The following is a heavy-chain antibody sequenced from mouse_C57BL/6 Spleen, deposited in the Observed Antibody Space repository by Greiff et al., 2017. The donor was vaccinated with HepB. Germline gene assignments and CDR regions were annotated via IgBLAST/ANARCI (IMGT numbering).Heavy chain of an antibody. CDR2: ISSGGSYT. CDR1: GFTFSSYG. Sequence: EVQLQESGGDLVKPGGSLKLSCAASGFTFSSYGMSWVRQTPDKRLEWVATISSGGSYTYYPDSVKGRFTISRDNAKNTLYLQMSSLKSEDTAMYYCAGITTVVGGAYWGQGTLVTVSA. J-gene: IGHJ3*01. V-gene: IGHV5-6*01. D-gene: IGHD1-1*01. CDR3: AGITTVVGGAY.